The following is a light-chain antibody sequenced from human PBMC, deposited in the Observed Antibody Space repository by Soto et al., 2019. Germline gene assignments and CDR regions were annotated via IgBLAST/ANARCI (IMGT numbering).Light chain of an antibody. V-gene: IGKV3-20*01. Sequence: ENVLTQSQGNLSLSRREIDTRSCRASQSVSSNYLAWYQQKPGQAPRLLIYSASSRATGIPDRISGSGSGTDFTLIISRLEPEDFAVYYCQQYGSSPWTFGQGTKVDIK. CDR1: QSVSSNY. CDR3: QQYGSSPWT. J-gene: IGKJ1*01. CDR2: SAS.